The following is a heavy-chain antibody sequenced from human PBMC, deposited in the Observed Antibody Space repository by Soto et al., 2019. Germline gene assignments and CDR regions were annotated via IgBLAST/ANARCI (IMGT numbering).Heavy chain of an antibody. CDR3: ARELYSCGGDCLYYMDY. D-gene: IGHD2-21*02. Sequence: VASVKVSCKTSGYPFTDYFIHWVRQAPGQGLEWMGIISLYHHSTSYAQKFQGRLTVTADTSTTTVYMDLSSLTSEDSAVYWCARELYSCGGDCLYYMDYWG. J-gene: IGHJ4*01. V-gene: IGHV1-46*01. CDR2: ISLYHHST. CDR1: GYPFTDYF.